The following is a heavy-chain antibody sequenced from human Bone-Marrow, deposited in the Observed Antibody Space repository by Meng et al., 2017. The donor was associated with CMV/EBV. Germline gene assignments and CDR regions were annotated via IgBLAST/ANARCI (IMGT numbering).Heavy chain of an antibody. CDR3: ARWALGIGDY. J-gene: IGHJ4*02. CDR2: INHSGST. CDR1: GGSFSGYY. Sequence: GSLRLSCAVYGGSFSGYYWSWIRQPPGKGLEWIGEINHSGSTNYNPSLKSRVTISVDTSKNQFSLKLSSVTAADTAVYYCARWALGIGDYWGQGTLVTVSS. D-gene: IGHD7-27*01. V-gene: IGHV4-34*01.